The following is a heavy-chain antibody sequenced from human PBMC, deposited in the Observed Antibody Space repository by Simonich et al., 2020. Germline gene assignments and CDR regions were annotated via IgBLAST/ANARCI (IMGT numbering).Heavy chain of an antibody. J-gene: IGHJ6*02. D-gene: IGHD6-19*01. V-gene: IGHV3-21*01. CDR1: GFTFSSYS. CDR3: ARWIAVAGTGAYGMDV. CDR2: ISSSSSYI. Sequence: EVQLVESGGGLVKPGGSLRLSCAASGFTFSSYSMNWVRQAPGKGLEWVSSISSSSSYIYYADSGKGRFTISRDNAKNSLYRQRNSLRAEDTAVYYCARWIAVAGTGAYGMDVWGQGTTVTVSS.